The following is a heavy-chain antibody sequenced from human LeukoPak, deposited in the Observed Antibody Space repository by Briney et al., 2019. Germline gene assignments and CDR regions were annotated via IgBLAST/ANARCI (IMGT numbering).Heavy chain of an antibody. CDR1: GFSISRGYY. J-gene: IGHJ4*02. CDR2: MYHSGST. V-gene: IGHV4-38-2*01. D-gene: IGHD2-15*01. CDR3: GRAAYCSYSTCQSEQYRNVVDY. Sequence: SETLSLTCAVSGFSISRGYYWAWIRQPPGKGLEWIATMYHSGSTFYKPSLKSRVTISVDTSKNQFSLKLIAVTAADTAVYYCGRAAYCSYSTCQSEQYRNVVDYWGQGILVTVSS.